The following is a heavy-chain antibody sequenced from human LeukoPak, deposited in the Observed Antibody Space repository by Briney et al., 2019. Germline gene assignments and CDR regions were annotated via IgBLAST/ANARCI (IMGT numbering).Heavy chain of an antibody. CDR2: IKSKTDGETT. V-gene: IGHV3-15*01. D-gene: IGHD1-26*01. CDR3: TTPWGSYYH. Sequence: PGGSLRLSCAASGFTFSNAWMSWVRQAPGKGLEWVGRIKSKTDGETTDYAAPVKGRFTISRDDSKNTLYLQMNSLKTEDTAVYYCTTPWGSYYHWGQGTLVTVSS. CDR1: GFTFSNAW. J-gene: IGHJ4*02.